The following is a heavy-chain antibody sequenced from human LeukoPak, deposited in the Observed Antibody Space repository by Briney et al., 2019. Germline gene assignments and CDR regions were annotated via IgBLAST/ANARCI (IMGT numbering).Heavy chain of an antibody. V-gene: IGHV5-51*01. Sequence: ESLKILCWTSGYSINSYWASRVLQMPGTGLEWMGIIFPSDSDTRYSPSFQGQVTISADRSITTVYLQWSSLRDSDTAMYYCERRLLISRGCTTDYWGQGTLVTVSS. CDR1: GYSINSYW. CDR3: ERRLLISRGCTTDY. CDR2: IFPSDSDT. J-gene: IGHJ4*02. D-gene: IGHD1-1*01.